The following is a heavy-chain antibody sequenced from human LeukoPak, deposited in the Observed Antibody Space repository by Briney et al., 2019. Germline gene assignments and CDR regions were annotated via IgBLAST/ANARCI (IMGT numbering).Heavy chain of an antibody. J-gene: IGHJ4*02. V-gene: IGHV3-72*01. D-gene: IGHD6-25*01. Sequence: GGSLRLSCAASGFTFSSYAMSWVRQAPGKGLEWVGRTRNKANSYTTEYAASVKGRFTISRDDSKNSLYLQMNSLKTEDTAVYYCARGLRGAANWGQGTLVTVSS. CDR2: TRNKANSYTT. CDR3: ARGLRGAAN. CDR1: GFTFSSYA.